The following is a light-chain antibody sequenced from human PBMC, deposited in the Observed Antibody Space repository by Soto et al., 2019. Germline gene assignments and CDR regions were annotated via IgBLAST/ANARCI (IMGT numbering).Light chain of an antibody. J-gene: IGLJ3*02. CDR3: CSYSSSSTWV. V-gene: IGLV2-8*01. Sequence: QSALTQPPSASGSPGQPVTISCTGSSSDVGGFDWVSWYQQHPGKVPKLMIYDVTKRPSGVPDRFSGSKSGNTASLTVSGLQAEDEADYYCCSYSSSSTWVFGGGTKVTVL. CDR2: DVT. CDR1: SSDVGGFDW.